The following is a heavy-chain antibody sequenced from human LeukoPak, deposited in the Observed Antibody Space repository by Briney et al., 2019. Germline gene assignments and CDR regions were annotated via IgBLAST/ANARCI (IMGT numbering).Heavy chain of an antibody. V-gene: IGHV4-39*01. CDR2: IYYSGST. CDR3: ARQNYDILTGPNWFDP. Sequence: SETLSLTCTVSGGSISSSYYYWGWIRQPPGKGLEWIGSIYYSGSTYYNPSLKSRVTISVDTSKNQFSLKLSSVTAADTAVYYCARQNYDILTGPNWFDPWGQGTLVTVSS. J-gene: IGHJ5*02. CDR1: GGSISSSYYY. D-gene: IGHD3-9*01.